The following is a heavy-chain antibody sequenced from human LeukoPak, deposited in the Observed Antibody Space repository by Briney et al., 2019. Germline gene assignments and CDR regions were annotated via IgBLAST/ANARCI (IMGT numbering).Heavy chain of an antibody. J-gene: IGHJ3*02. Sequence: GGSLRLSCAASGFTFSSYTMNWVRQAPGKGLEWVSKISSSSSTIYYADSVKGRFTITRDNAKNSLYLQMNSLRAEDTAVYYCARDSPQALAILHAFDIWGHGTMVTVSS. CDR2: ISSSSSTI. CDR3: ARDSPQALAILHAFDI. CDR1: GFTFSSYT. D-gene: IGHD5-12*01. V-gene: IGHV3-48*01.